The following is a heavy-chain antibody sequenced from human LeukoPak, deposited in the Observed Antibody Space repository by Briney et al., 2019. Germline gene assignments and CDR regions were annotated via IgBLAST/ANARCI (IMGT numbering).Heavy chain of an antibody. CDR1: GYTFTGYY. D-gene: IGHD6-13*01. V-gene: IGHV1-2*02. CDR3: ARVVKSPGYSSSWYSY. J-gene: IGHJ4*02. CDR2: INPNSGGT. Sequence: ASVKVSCKASGYTFTGYYMHWVRQAPGQGLEWMGWINPNSGGTNYAQKFQGRVTMTRDTSISAAYMELSRLRSDDTAVYYCARVVKSPGYSSSWYSYWGQGTLVTVSS.